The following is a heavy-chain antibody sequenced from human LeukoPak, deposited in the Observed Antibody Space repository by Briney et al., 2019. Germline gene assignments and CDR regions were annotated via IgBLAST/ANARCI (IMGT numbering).Heavy chain of an antibody. D-gene: IGHD2-2*01. V-gene: IGHV4-34*01. CDR1: GGSFSGYY. CDR3: ARGRCSSTSCPFDY. Sequence: SETPSLTCAVYGGSFSGYYWSWIRQPPGKGLEWIGEINHSGSTNYNPSLKSRVTISVDTSKNQFSLKLSSVTAADTAVYYCARGRCSSTSCPFDYWGQGTLVTVSS. J-gene: IGHJ4*02. CDR2: INHSGST.